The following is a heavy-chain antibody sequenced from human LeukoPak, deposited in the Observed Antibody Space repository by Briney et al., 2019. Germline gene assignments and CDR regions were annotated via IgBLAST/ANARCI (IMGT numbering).Heavy chain of an antibody. J-gene: IGHJ4*02. Sequence: SQTLSLTCTVSGGSISSGGYYWSWIRQHPGKGLEWIGYIYYSGSTYYNPSLKSRVTISVDTSKNQFSLKLSSVTAADTAVYYCARLYHYDFWSGYYAFDYWGQGTLVTVSS. CDR3: ARLYHYDFWSGYYAFDY. D-gene: IGHD3-3*01. V-gene: IGHV4-31*03. CDR1: GGSISSGGYY. CDR2: IYYSGST.